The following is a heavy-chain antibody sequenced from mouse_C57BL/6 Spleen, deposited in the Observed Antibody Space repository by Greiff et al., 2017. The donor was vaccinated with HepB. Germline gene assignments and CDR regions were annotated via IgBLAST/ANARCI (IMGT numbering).Heavy chain of an antibody. Sequence: EVQVVESGGGLVKPGGSLKLSCAASGFTFSSYAMSWVRQTPEKRLEWVATISDGGSYTYYPDNVKGRFTISRDNAKNNLYLQMSHLKSEDTAMYYCARDDGYSYYFDYWGQGTTLTVSS. V-gene: IGHV5-4*01. J-gene: IGHJ2*01. CDR3: ARDDGYSYYFDY. CDR1: GFTFSSYA. CDR2: ISDGGSYT. D-gene: IGHD2-3*01.